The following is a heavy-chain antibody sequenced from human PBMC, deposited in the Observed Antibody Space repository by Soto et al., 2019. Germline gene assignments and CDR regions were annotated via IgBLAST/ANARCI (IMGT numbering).Heavy chain of an antibody. Sequence: NPGGSLSLSFAASGFTFSDYYMSWIRTAPGKGLEWVSYISSSGSTIYYADSVKGRFTISRDNAKNSLYLQMNSLRAEDTAVYYCARVGSDFWSGDYYGMDVWGQGTTVTVSS. CDR1: GFTFSDYY. CDR3: ARVGSDFWSGDYYGMDV. V-gene: IGHV3-11*01. D-gene: IGHD3-3*01. J-gene: IGHJ6*02. CDR2: ISSSGSTI.